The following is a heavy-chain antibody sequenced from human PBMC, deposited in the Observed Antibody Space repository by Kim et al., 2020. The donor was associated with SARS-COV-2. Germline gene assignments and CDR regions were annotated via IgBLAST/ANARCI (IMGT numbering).Heavy chain of an antibody. CDR2: INHSGST. CDR1: GGSFSGYY. CDR3: ARVPLQWLVRGPFDY. Sequence: SETLSLTCAVYGGSFSGYYWSWIRQPPGKGLEWIGEINHSGSTNYNPSLKSRVTISVDTSKNQFSLKLSSVTAADTAVYYCARVPLQWLVRGPFDYWGQGTLVTVSS. V-gene: IGHV4-34*01. J-gene: IGHJ4*02. D-gene: IGHD6-19*01.